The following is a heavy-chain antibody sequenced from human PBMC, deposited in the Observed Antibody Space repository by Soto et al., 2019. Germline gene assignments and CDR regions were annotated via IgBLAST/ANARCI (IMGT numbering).Heavy chain of an antibody. CDR2: ISAYSGNT. CDR3: ARLSKGYCRDTSCYSWLDP. J-gene: IGHJ5*02. D-gene: IGHD2-2*01. CDR1: GYGLASRA. Sequence: VTWKACGYGLASRARCWVRQEKRKELEWMGWISAYSGNTSYAQTFQGRVTMTRDTSPNTVYMEVSSLRPDDTAVYYCARLSKGYCRDTSCYSWLDPWCQGTLVTVS. V-gene: IGHV1-18*01.